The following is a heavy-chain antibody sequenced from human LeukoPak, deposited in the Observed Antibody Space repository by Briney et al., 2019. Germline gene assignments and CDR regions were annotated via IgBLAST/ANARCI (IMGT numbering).Heavy chain of an antibody. CDR2: ISSSGSTI. J-gene: IGHJ6*04. Sequence: GGSLRLSCAASGFTFSNYWMTWVRQAPGKGLEWVSYISSSGSTIYYADSVKGRFTISRDNAKNSLYLQMNSPRAEDTAVYHCARVLLGELDLDVWGKGTTVTVSS. CDR1: GFTFSNYW. V-gene: IGHV3-48*04. CDR3: ARVLLGELDLDV. D-gene: IGHD3-16*01.